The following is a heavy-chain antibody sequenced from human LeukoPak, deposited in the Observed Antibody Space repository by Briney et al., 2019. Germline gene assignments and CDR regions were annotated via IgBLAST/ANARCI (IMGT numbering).Heavy chain of an antibody. Sequence: GGSLRLSCAASGFTFSSYEMNWVRQAPGKGLEWVSYISSRGSTIYYADSVKGRFTISRDNAKNSLYLQMDSLRAEDTAVYYCARDGLGSGWLWFDPWGQGTLVTVSS. J-gene: IGHJ5*02. V-gene: IGHV3-48*03. CDR2: ISSRGSTI. CDR1: GFTFSSYE. CDR3: ARDGLGSGWLWFDP. D-gene: IGHD6-19*01.